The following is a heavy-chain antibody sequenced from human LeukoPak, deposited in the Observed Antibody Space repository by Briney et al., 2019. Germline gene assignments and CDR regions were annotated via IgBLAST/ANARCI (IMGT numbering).Heavy chain of an antibody. Sequence: GRSLRLSCTASGFTFGDYAMSWVRQAPGKGLEWVGFIRSKAYGGTTEYAASVKGRFTISRDDSKSIAYLQMNSLKTEDTAVYCCTRAIKRQSTMIVVVIEEEDAFDIWGQGTMVTVSS. CDR3: TRAIKRQSTMIVVVIEEEDAFDI. CDR1: GFTFGDYA. V-gene: IGHV3-49*04. J-gene: IGHJ3*02. CDR2: IRSKAYGGTT. D-gene: IGHD3-22*01.